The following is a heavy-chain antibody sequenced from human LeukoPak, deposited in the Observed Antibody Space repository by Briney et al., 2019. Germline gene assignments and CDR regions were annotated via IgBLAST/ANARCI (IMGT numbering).Heavy chain of an antibody. D-gene: IGHD3-10*01. CDR1: GFTFSSYA. J-gene: IGHJ5*02. Sequence: GGSLRLSCAASGFTFSSYAMSWVHQAPGKGLEWVSAISGSGGSTYYADSVKGRFTISRDNSKNTLYLQMNSLRAEDTAVYYCAKEYGSGSYFVYNWFDPWGQGTLVTVSS. V-gene: IGHV3-23*01. CDR3: AKEYGSGSYFVYNWFDP. CDR2: ISGSGGST.